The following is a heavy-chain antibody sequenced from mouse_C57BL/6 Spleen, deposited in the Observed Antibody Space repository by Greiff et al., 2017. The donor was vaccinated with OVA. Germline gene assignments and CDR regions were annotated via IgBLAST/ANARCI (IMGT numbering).Heavy chain of an antibody. V-gene: IGHV1-81*01. Sequence: VQVVESGAELARPGASVKLSCKASGYTFTSYGISWVKQRTGQGLEWIGEIYPRSGNTYYNEKFKGKATLTADKSSSTAYMELRSLTSEDSAIYFCARPYGSSSSYAMDYWGQGTSVTVSS. CDR3: ARPYGSSSSYAMDY. D-gene: IGHD1-1*01. J-gene: IGHJ4*01. CDR1: GYTFTSYG. CDR2: IYPRSGNT.